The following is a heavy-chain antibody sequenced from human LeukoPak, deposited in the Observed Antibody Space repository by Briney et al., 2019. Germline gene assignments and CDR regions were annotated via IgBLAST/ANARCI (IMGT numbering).Heavy chain of an antibody. Sequence: PGGSLRLSFAASGYTFSSYGMQWVRQAPGKGLEWVAVIWYDGSKKYYADSVKGRFTISRDDSKNTLYLQMNSLRAEDTAIYYCARDPGTLATYFDYWGPGTLVTVSS. CDR2: IWYDGSKK. CDR3: ARDPGTLATYFDY. J-gene: IGHJ4*02. CDR1: GYTFSSYG. V-gene: IGHV3-33*01. D-gene: IGHD6-13*01.